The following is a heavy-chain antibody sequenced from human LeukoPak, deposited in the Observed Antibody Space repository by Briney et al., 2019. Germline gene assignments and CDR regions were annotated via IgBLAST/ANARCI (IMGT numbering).Heavy chain of an antibody. V-gene: IGHV4-34*01. J-gene: IGHJ4*02. D-gene: IGHD3-10*01. CDR3: ARPRYGSGSLDS. CDR2: INHSGST. Sequence: SETLSLTCAVYGESFSGHYWTWIRQRPGRGLDWIGEINHSGSTTSNPSLNNRVTISVDTSKNQFSLKLTSVTAADTAVYCARPRYGSGSLDSWGQGTLVTVSS. CDR1: GESFSGHY.